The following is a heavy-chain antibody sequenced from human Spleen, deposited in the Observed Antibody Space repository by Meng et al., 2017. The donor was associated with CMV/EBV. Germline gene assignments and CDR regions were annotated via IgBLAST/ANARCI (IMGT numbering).Heavy chain of an antibody. CDR2: SYYSGST. V-gene: IGHV4-59*12. J-gene: IGHJ6*02. Sequence: SETLSLTCTVSGGSINNYYWSWIRQPPGKGLEWIGYSYYSGSTSYNPSLKSRVTISVDTSRNQFSLKLSSVTAADTAVYYCARARRYYYGMDVWGQGTTVTVSS. CDR3: ARARRYYYGMDV. CDR1: GGSINNYY.